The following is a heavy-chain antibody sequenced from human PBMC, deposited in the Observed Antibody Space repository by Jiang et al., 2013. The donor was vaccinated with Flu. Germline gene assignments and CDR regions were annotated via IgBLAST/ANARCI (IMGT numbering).Heavy chain of an antibody. V-gene: IGHV4-59*01. Sequence: GLVKPSETLSLTCTVSGGSISSYYWSWIRQPPGKGLEWIGYIYYSGSTNYNPSLKSRVTISVDTSKNQFSLKLSSVTAADTAVYYCARDSSIAARDIYWYFDLWGRGTLVTVSS. CDR3: ARDSSIAARDIYWYFDL. CDR1: GGSISSYY. CDR2: IYYSGST. J-gene: IGHJ2*01. D-gene: IGHD6-6*01.